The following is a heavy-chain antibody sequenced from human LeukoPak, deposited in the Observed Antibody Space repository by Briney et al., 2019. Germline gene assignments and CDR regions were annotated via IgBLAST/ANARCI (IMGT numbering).Heavy chain of an antibody. J-gene: IGHJ5*02. CDR3: ARHGSLLWFGEKFWFDP. CDR1: GGSISSGGYY. V-gene: IGHV4-31*03. CDR2: ISYSGST. Sequence: SSETLSLTCTVSGGSISSGGYYWSWIRQHPGKGLEWIGYISYSGSTYYNPSLKSRVTISVDTSKDQFSLMLTSVTAADTAVYYCARHGSLLWFGEKFWFDPWGQGTLVTVSS. D-gene: IGHD3-10*01.